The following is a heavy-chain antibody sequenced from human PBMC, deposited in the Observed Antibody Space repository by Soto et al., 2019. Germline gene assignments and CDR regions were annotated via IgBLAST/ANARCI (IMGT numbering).Heavy chain of an antibody. D-gene: IGHD3-10*01. J-gene: IGHJ4*02. Sequence: SLRLSCAASGFPFSSYDMSWVRQAPGKGLDWVSVIRGSDGSTYYANSVKGRFTISRDNSKNTLFLQMNSLRAEDTAIYYCTKGGHLDYWGPGTLVTVSS. CDR1: GFPFSSYD. CDR3: TKGGHLDY. CDR2: IRGSDGST. V-gene: IGHV3-23*01.